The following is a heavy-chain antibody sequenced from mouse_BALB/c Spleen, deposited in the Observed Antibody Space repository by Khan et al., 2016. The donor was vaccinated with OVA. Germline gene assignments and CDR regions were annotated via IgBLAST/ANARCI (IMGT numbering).Heavy chain of an antibody. CDR2: IAPGSGST. J-gene: IGHJ4*01. CDR1: GYTFTSYW. V-gene: IGHV1S41*01. CDR3: ARSNYYGSSLYAMDY. Sequence: DLVKPGASVKLSCKASGYTFTSYWINWIKQRPGQGLEWIGRIAPGSGSTYYNEMFKGKATLTVDPSSSTAYIQLSSLSSEDSAVYFCARSNYYGSSLYAMDYWGQGTSVTVSS. D-gene: IGHD1-1*01.